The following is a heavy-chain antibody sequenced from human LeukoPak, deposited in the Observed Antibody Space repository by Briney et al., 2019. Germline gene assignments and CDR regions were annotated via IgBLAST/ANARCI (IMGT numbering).Heavy chain of an antibody. D-gene: IGHD3-22*01. CDR1: GFTFSSYG. J-gene: IGHJ1*01. V-gene: IGHV3-30*18. CDR2: ILYDGSNK. Sequence: WGSLRPSCAASGFTFSSYGMHWVRQAPGKGLEWVAVILYDGSNKYYADSVKGRFTISRDNSKNTLYLQINSLRAEDTAVYYCAKRWPVYYYDSSAEYFQHWGQGTLVTVSS. CDR3: AKRWPVYYYDSSAEYFQH.